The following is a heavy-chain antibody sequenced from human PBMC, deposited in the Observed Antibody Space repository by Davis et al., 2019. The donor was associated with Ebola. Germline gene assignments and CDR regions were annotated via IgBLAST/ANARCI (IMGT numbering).Heavy chain of an antibody. D-gene: IGHD2-2*01. J-gene: IGHJ4*02. V-gene: IGHV4-4*07. CDR1: GGSISSYY. CDR2: IYTSGST. CDR3: ARGSPVVPAVFLFDY. Sequence: PSETLSLTCTVSGGSISSYYWSWIRQPAGKGLEWIGRIYTSGSTYYNPSLKSRVTISVDTSKNQFSLKLSSVTAADTAVYYCARGSPVVPAVFLFDYWGQGTLVTVSS.